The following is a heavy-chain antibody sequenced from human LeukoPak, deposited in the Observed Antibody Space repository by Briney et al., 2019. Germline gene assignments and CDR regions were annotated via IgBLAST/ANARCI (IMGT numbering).Heavy chain of an antibody. CDR3: AREGYGDAR. D-gene: IGHD4-17*01. Sequence: SETLSLTCTVSGGSISSYYWSWIRQPPGKGLEWIGYIYYSGSTNYNPSLKSRVTISVDTSKNQFSLKLSSVTAADTAVYYCAREGYGDARWGQGTLVTVFS. V-gene: IGHV4-59*01. CDR1: GGSISSYY. J-gene: IGHJ4*02. CDR2: IYYSGST.